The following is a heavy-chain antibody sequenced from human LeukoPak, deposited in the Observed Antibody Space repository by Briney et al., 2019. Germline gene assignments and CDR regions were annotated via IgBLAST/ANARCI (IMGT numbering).Heavy chain of an antibody. Sequence: AASVKVSCKASGYTFTGYYMHWVRQAPGQGLEWMGWINPNSGGTNYAQKFQGRVTMTRDTSISTAYMELSRLRSDDTAVYYCAITYYDFWSGYSSGNWFDPWGQGTLVTVSS. V-gene: IGHV1-2*02. CDR1: GYTFTGYY. CDR2: INPNSGGT. CDR3: AITYYDFWSGYSSGNWFDP. D-gene: IGHD3-3*01. J-gene: IGHJ5*02.